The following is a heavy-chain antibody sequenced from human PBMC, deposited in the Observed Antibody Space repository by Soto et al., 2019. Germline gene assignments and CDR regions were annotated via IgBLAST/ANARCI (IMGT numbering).Heavy chain of an antibody. D-gene: IGHD2-15*01. J-gene: IGHJ4*02. CDR3: ARGRGYCSGGSCFPSYFDY. Sequence: GGSLRLSCAASGFTEFTFSDYWMYWVRQAPGKGLVWVSHLIGDGSSTTYADSVKGRFTISRDNAKNTLYLQLNSLRPEDTAVYYCARGRGYCSGGSCFPSYFDYWGQGTVVTVSS. V-gene: IGHV3-74*03. CDR2: LIGDGSST. CDR1: GFTEFTFSDYW.